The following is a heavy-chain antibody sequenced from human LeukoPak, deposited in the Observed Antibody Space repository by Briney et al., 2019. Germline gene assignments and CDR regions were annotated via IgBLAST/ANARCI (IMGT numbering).Heavy chain of an antibody. CDR1: GFTFSSYE. Sequence: GGSLRLSCVASGFTFSSYEMNWVRQAPGKGLEWVSYISSSGSTIDYADSVKGRFTISRDNAKNSLYLQMNSLRAEDTAVYYCARDASMTYWGQGILVTVGS. CDR2: ISSSGSTI. D-gene: IGHD2-2*01. V-gene: IGHV3-48*03. CDR3: ARDASMTY. J-gene: IGHJ4*02.